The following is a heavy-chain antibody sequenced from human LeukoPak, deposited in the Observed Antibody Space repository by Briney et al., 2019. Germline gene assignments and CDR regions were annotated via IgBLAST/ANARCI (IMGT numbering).Heavy chain of an antibody. CDR2: FDPEDGET. V-gene: IGHV1-24*01. CDR1: GYTLTELS. J-gene: IGHJ3*02. Sequence: ASVQVSCKVSGYTLTELSMHWVRQAPGKGLEWMGGFDPEDGETIYAQKFQGRVTMTEDTSTDTAYMELSSLRSEDTAVYYCATDILPYYYDSSGSGAFDIWGQGTMVTVSS. D-gene: IGHD3-22*01. CDR3: ATDILPYYYDSSGSGAFDI.